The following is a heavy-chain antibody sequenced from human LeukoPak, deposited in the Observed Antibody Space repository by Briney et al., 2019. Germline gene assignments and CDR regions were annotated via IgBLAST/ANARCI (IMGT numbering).Heavy chain of an antibody. Sequence: GGSLRLSCAASGFTFSDYYMSWIRQAPGKGLEWVSYISSGSTIYYADSVKGRFTISRDNAKNSLYLQMNSLRAEDTAVYYCARVGIAADFYYFDYWGQGTLVTVSS. D-gene: IGHD6-13*01. V-gene: IGHV3-11*04. J-gene: IGHJ4*02. CDR2: ISSGSTI. CDR1: GFTFSDYY. CDR3: ARVGIAADFYYFDY.